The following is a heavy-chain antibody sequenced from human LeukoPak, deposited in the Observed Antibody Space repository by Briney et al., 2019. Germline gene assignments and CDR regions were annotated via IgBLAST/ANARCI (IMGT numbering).Heavy chain of an antibody. V-gene: IGHV4-4*07. CDR2: IYTSGST. D-gene: IGHD2-2*01. J-gene: IGHJ5*02. CDR3: ARDGDCSSTSCYRRGYNWFDP. Sequence: SETLSLTCTVSGGSISSYYWSWIRQPAGKGLEWIGRIYTSGSTNYNPSLKSRVTMSVDTSKNQFSLKLSSVTAADTAVYYCARDGDCSSTSCYRRGYNWFDPWGQGTLVTVSP. CDR1: GGSISSYY.